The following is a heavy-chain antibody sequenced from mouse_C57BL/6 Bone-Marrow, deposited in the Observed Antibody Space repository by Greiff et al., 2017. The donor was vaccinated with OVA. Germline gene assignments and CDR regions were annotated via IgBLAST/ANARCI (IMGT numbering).Heavy chain of an antibody. CDR1: GYTFTSYW. Sequence: QVQLQQPGAELVMPGASVKLSCKASGYTFTSYWIHWVKQRPGQGLEWIGEIDPSDSYTNYNQKFKGKSTLTVDKSSSTAYMQLSSLTSEDSAVYYCASYGSKAYWGQGTTLTVSS. D-gene: IGHD1-1*01. V-gene: IGHV1-69*01. J-gene: IGHJ2*01. CDR3: ASYGSKAY. CDR2: IDPSDSYT.